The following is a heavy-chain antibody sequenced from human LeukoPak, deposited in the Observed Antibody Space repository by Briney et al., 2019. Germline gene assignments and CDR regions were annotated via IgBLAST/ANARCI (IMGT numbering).Heavy chain of an antibody. Sequence: NPSETLSLTCTVSGGSISSYYWSWIRQPPGKGLEWIGYIYYSGSTNYNPSLKSRVTISVDTSKNQFSLKLSSVTAADTAVYYCARLMVRTPPYYAMDVWGQGTTVTVSS. CDR2: IYYSGST. V-gene: IGHV4-59*08. J-gene: IGHJ6*02. D-gene: IGHD3-10*01. CDR3: ARLMVRTPPYYAMDV. CDR1: GGSISSYY.